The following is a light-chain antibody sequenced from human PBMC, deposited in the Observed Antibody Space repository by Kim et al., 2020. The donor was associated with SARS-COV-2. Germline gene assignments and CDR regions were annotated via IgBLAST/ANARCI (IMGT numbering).Light chain of an antibody. CDR2: SAS. CDR3: QQANIFPLT. J-gene: IGKJ4*01. V-gene: IGKV1-12*01. CDR1: QDVSSW. Sequence: DIQMTQSPSSVSASVGDSVIIACRASQDVSSWLAWYQQKPGKAPKLVIYSASTLQTGVPPRCSGGVSGTEFTLTISSLQPEDIATCYSQQANIFPLTFGGGTK.